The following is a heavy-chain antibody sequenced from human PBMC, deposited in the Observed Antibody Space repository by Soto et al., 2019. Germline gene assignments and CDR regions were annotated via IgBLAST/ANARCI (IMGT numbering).Heavy chain of an antibody. D-gene: IGHD3-10*01. V-gene: IGHV3-21*01. J-gene: IGHJ6*02. CDR2: ISSSSSYI. CDR3: ARDGDMVRGVIDYYYGMDV. Sequence: EVQLVESGGGLVKPGGSLRLSCAASGFTFSSYSMNWVRQAPGKGLEWVSSISSSSSYIYYADSVKGRFTISRDNAKTSLYLQMNSLRAEDTAVYYCARDGDMVRGVIDYYYGMDVWGQGTTVTVSS. CDR1: GFTFSSYS.